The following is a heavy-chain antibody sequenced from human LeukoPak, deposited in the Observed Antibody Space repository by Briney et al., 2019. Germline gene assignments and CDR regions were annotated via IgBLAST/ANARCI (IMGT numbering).Heavy chain of an antibody. J-gene: IGHJ4*02. V-gene: IGHV4-59*08. CDR3: ARHKGDYKGFDY. Sequence: SETLSLTCTVSGGSISSHYWSWIRQPPGKGLEWIGYIYNSGSTNYNPSLKSRVTISLDTSKNQFSLHLTSVTAADTAVYFCARHKGDYKGFDYWGQGTLVTVSS. D-gene: IGHD4-17*01. CDR1: GGSISSHY. CDR2: IYNSGST.